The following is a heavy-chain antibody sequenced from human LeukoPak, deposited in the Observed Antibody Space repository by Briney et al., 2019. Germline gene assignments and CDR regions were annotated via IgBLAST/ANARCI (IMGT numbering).Heavy chain of an antibody. CDR1: GGSFSNYY. CDR2: INDSGRT. D-gene: IGHD1-7*01. J-gene: IGHJ6*03. V-gene: IGHV4-34*01. CDR3: ARRWNYGRNYYIDA. Sequence: SETLSLTCAVYGGSFSNYYWSWIRQTPGKGMEWIGEINDSGRTNYNPSLMSRVTVSVDTSKNQFSLRLTSVTATDTAVYYCARRWNYGRNYYIDAWGKGAGVSVSS.